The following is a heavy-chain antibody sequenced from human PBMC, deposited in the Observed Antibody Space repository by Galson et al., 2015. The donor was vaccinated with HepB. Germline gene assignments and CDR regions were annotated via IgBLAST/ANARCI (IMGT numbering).Heavy chain of an antibody. CDR2: INPSGGST. CDR1: GYTFTSYY. Sequence: SVKVSCKASGYTFTSYYMHWVRQAPGQGLEWMGIINPSGGSTSYAQKFQGRVTMTRDTSTSTVYMELSSLRSEDTAVYYCARVVVVPAAGYYYYYYMDVWGKGTTVTVSS. CDR3: ARVVVVPAAGYYYYYYMDV. V-gene: IGHV1-46*01. J-gene: IGHJ6*03. D-gene: IGHD2-2*01.